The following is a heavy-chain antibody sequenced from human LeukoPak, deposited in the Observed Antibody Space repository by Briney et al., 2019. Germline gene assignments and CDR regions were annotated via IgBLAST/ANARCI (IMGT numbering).Heavy chain of an antibody. J-gene: IGHJ6*03. V-gene: IGHV3-21*01. CDR2: ISSSSSYI. CDR1: GFTFSSYS. D-gene: IGHD2-15*01. Sequence: PGGSLRLSCAASGFTFSSYSMNWVRQAPGKGLEWVSSISSSSSYIYYADSVKGRFTISRDNAKNSLYLQMNSLRAEDTAVYYCASLRVDSYYYMDVWGKGTTVTISS. CDR3: ASLRVDSYYYMDV.